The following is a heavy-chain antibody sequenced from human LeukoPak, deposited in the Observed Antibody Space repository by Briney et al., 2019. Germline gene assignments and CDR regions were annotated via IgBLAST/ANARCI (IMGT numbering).Heavy chain of an antibody. V-gene: IGHV3-23*01. J-gene: IGHJ4*02. CDR2: ISGSGSRT. CDR1: GFTFSSYA. CDR3: AKDRYDSSAYYFAD. Sequence: QPGGSLRLSCAASGFTFSSYAMSWVRQAPGRGLEWVSVISGSGSRTSYADSVKGRFTISRDNSKNTLYLQMNSLRAEDTATYYCAKDRYDSSAYYFADWGQGTLVTVSS. D-gene: IGHD3-22*01.